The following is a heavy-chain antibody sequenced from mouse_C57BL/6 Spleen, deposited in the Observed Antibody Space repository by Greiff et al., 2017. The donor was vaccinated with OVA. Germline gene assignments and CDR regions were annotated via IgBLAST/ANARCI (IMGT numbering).Heavy chain of an antibody. CDR2: INPGSGGT. V-gene: IGHV1-54*01. CDR3: ARDYYGISYWYFDV. D-gene: IGHD1-1*01. Sequence: VQLQQSGAELVRPGPSVKVSCKASGYAFTNYLIEWVKQRPGQGLEWIGVINPGSGGTNYNEKFKGKATLTADKSSSTAYMQLSSLTSEDSAVYFCARDYYGISYWYFDVWGTGTTVTVSS. CDR1: GYAFTNYL. J-gene: IGHJ1*03.